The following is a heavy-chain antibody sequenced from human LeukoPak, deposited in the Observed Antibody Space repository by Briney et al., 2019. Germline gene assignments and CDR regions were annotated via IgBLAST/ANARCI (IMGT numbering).Heavy chain of an antibody. V-gene: IGHV1-2*06. D-gene: IGHD7-27*01. CDR1: GYTFTDYY. CDR3: ARDFASTPNWELDY. Sequence: GASVKVSCKASGYTFTDYYIHWVRRAPGQGLEWMGRINPKSGGPDYAQDFQGRVTMTGDTSINTADVELGSLTSDDTAVYYCARDFASTPNWELDYWGQGTPVTVS. J-gene: IGHJ4*02. CDR2: INPKSGGP.